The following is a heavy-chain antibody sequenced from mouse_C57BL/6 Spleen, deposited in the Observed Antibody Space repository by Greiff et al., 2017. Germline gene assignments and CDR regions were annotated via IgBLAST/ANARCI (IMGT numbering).Heavy chain of an antibody. CDR3: ARADYGGYFDY. Sequence: EVKVVESGGGLVKPGGSLKLSCAASGFTFSNYGMHWVRQAPEKGLEWVAYISSGSSTHNYADTVKGRFTISRDNAKNTLFLQMTSLRSEDPAMYYCARADYGGYFDYWGQGTTLTVSS. CDR1: GFTFSNYG. V-gene: IGHV5-17*01. J-gene: IGHJ2*01. D-gene: IGHD2-4*01. CDR2: ISSGSSTH.